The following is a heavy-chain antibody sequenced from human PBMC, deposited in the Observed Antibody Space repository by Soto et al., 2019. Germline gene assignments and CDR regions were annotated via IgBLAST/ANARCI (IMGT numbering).Heavy chain of an antibody. CDR1: GGSISGYY. Sequence: QVQLQESGPGLVKSSETLSLTCTVSGGSISGYYWSWIRQPAGKGLEWIGRLYTMGSTNYNPSHQSRVTMSVDTSKNEFSLKVSSVTAADTAVYFCARVRDYGLGTNRHYYGMDVWGQGTTVTVSS. V-gene: IGHV4-4*07. J-gene: IGHJ6*02. CDR2: LYTMGST. D-gene: IGHD3-10*01. CDR3: ARVRDYGLGTNRHYYGMDV.